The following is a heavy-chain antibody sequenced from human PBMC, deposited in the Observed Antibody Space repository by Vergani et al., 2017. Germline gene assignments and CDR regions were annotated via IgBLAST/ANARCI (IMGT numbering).Heavy chain of an antibody. CDR3: SRDFVGVVNGNYYYGMDV. CDR1: GGSISSQY. Sequence: QVQLQESGPGLVKPSETLSLTCTVSGGSISSQYWSWIRQPPGKGLEWIGYIYYSGSTNYNPSLKRRVTISVDTSNNQFSLKRSSVTAADTAMYYCSRDFVGVVNGNYYYGMDVWGQGTTVTVSS. V-gene: IGHV4-59*11. CDR2: IYYSGST. D-gene: IGHD3-22*01. J-gene: IGHJ6*02.